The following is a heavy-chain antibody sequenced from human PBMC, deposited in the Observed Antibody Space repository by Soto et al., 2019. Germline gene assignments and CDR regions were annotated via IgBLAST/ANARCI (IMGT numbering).Heavy chain of an antibody. CDR3: ARALGRSSWYGDY. Sequence: QVQLVESGGGVVQPGGSLRLSCAASGFIFNNYSMHWVRQAPGKGPEWVAVIWYNGNYKYYLDSVKGRFTISRDNSKNTLHLQMDSLRAEDTAMYYCARALGRSSWYGDYWGQGTLITVSS. V-gene: IGHV3-33*01. CDR1: GFIFNNYS. D-gene: IGHD6-13*01. J-gene: IGHJ4*02. CDR2: IWYNGNYK.